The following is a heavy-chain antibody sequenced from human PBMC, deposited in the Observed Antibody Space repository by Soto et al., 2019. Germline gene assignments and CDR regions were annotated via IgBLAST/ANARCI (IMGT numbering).Heavy chain of an antibody. Sequence: LSLTCTVSGGSISSSSYYWGWVRQPPGKGLQWIGSIYYSGSTYYNPSLKSRVTISVDTSKNQFSLKLRSVTAADTAMYYCAIYGDSGSYYYYGMDVWGQGTTVTVSS. J-gene: IGHJ6*02. CDR2: IYYSGST. D-gene: IGHD6-6*01. CDR1: GGSISSSSYY. V-gene: IGHV4-39*01. CDR3: AIYGDSGSYYYYGMDV.